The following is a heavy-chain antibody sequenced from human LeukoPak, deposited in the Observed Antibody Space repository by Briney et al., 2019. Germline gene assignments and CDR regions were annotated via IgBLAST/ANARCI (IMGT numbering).Heavy chain of an antibody. D-gene: IGHD3-22*01. CDR1: GYTFTSHD. Sequence: GASVKVSCKASGYTFTSHDINWVRQATGQGLEWMGWMSPNSGNTGYAQKFQGRVTMTRNTSISTAYMELSSLRSEDTAVYYCTTMVVVIDAFDIWGQGTMVTVSS. V-gene: IGHV1-8*01. CDR3: TTMVVVIDAFDI. J-gene: IGHJ3*02. CDR2: MSPNSGNT.